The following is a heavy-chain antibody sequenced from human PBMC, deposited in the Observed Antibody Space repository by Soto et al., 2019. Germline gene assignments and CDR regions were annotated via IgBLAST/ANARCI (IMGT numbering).Heavy chain of an antibody. CDR1: GDSISNSAYY. CDR2: ISYTGST. Sequence: QLQLQESGTGLVKPSETLSLTCTVSGDSISNSAYYWGWIRQPPGKGLAWIGSISYTGSTFYNPSLKSRLTISVDTSPNQFSLKLNSVTSADAAVYYCARTSVASNPDFDYWGQGTLVTVSS. V-gene: IGHV4-39*01. CDR3: ARTSVASNPDFDY. D-gene: IGHD5-12*01. J-gene: IGHJ4*02.